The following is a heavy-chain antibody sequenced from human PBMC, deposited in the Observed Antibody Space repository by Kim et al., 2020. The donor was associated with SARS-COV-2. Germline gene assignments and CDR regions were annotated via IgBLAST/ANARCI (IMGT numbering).Heavy chain of an antibody. CDR3: ARAGTERVLVVDAINAVD. CDR1: GGSISSYY. V-gene: IGHV4-59*13. D-gene: IGHD2-8*02. Sequence: SETLSLTCTVSGGSISSYYWSWIRQPPGKGLEWIGYIYYSGSTNYNPSLKSRVTISVDTSKNQFSLKLSSVTAADTAVYYCARAGTERVLVVDAINAVD. J-gene: IGHJ3*02. CDR2: IYYSGST.